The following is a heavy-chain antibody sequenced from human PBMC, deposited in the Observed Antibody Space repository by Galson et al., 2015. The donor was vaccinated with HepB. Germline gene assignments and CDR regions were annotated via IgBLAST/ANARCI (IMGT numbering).Heavy chain of an antibody. CDR1: GFAFSTYN. CDR2: ITSSGNM. J-gene: IGHJ4*02. D-gene: IGHD2-2*01. Sequence: SLRLSCAASGFAFSTYNMNWVRQAPGKGLEWVSYITSSGNMFYADSVKGRFTISRDNAKNSLYLQMNSLRAEDTAVYYCARTSAAAGRGDEYWSQGTLVTVSS. V-gene: IGHV3-21*05. CDR3: ARTSAAAGRGDEY.